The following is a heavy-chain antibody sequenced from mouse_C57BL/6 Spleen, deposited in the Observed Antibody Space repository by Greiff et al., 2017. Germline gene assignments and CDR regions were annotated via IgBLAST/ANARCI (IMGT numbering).Heavy chain of an antibody. V-gene: IGHV5-4*03. CDR1: GFTFSSYA. Sequence: EVMLVESGGGLVKPGGSLKLSCAASGFTFSSYAMSWVRQTPEKRLAWVATISDGGSYTYYPDNVKGRFTISRDNAKNNLYLQMSHLKSEDTAMYYCARGNGYYFDYWGQGTTLTVSS. D-gene: IGHD2-2*01. J-gene: IGHJ2*01. CDR2: ISDGGSYT. CDR3: ARGNGYYFDY.